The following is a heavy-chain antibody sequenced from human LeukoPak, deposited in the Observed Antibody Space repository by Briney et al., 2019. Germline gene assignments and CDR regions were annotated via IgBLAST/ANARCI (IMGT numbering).Heavy chain of an antibody. J-gene: IGHJ4*02. V-gene: IGHV3-53*01. CDR1: GFTVSSNY. D-gene: IGHD3-22*01. CDR2: IYSGGST. CDR3: ARDHPTYYYDSSGYYSDY. Sequence: PGGSLRLSCAASGFTVSSNYMSWVRQAPGKGLEWGSVIYSGGSTYYADSVKGRFTISRDNSKNTLYLQMNSLRAEDTAVYYCARDHPTYYYDSSGYYSDYWGQGTLVTVSS.